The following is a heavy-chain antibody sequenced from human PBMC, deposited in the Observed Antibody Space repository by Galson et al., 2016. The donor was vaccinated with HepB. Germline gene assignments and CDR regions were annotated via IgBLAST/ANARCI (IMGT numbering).Heavy chain of an antibody. Sequence: SLRLSCAASGFTFSNSAMTWVRQAPGKGLEWMSTLSDGGDTTYYADSVKGRFTVSRDTSKNTLYLQMNSLRAEDTALYYCAGDGELGGSYYGRDFDIWGQGTMVTVSS. CDR3: AGDGELGGSYYGRDFDI. J-gene: IGHJ3*02. CDR2: LSDGGDTT. CDR1: GFTFSNSA. D-gene: IGHD1-26*01. V-gene: IGHV3-23*01.